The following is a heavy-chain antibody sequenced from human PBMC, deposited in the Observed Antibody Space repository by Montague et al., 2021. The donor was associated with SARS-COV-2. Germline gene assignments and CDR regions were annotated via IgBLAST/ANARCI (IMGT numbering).Heavy chain of an antibody. J-gene: IGHJ4*02. Sequence: SETLSLTCTVSGGSINSITYYWSWIRQPAGKGLEWIGRIDSGGYNNYNPSLKSRVTISIDTSKNQFSLNLNSVTAADGAVYYRASPGGYCSGGSCYYVYWGQGTLVTVSS. D-gene: IGHD2-15*01. V-gene: IGHV4-61*10. CDR2: IDSGGYN. CDR3: ASPGGYCSGGSCYYVY. CDR1: GGSINSITYY.